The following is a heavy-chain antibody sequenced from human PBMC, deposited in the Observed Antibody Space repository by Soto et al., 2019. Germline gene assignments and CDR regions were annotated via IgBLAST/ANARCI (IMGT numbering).Heavy chain of an antibody. D-gene: IGHD1-20*01. J-gene: IGHJ5*02. CDR1: GFTFSSYS. Sequence: GGSLRLSCAASGFTFSSYSMNWVRQAPGKGLEWVSYISSSSSTIYYADSVKGRFTISRDNAKNSLYLQMNSLRAEDTAVYYCARGGLFNWNHPGNWFDPWGQGTLVTVSS. V-gene: IGHV3-48*01. CDR2: ISSSSSTI. CDR3: ARGGLFNWNHPGNWFDP.